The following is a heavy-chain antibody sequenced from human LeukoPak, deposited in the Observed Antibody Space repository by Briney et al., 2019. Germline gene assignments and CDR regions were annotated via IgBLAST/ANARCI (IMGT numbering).Heavy chain of an antibody. Sequence: PGGSLRLSCAASGFTFNNYAMSWVRQAPGKGLEWVSATSGSGGSTYYADPLKGRFTISRDNSKNTLYLQMNSLRAEDTALYYCAKDGIGGIYYDSSGYFDNWGQGTLVTVSS. J-gene: IGHJ4*02. V-gene: IGHV3-23*01. CDR1: GFTFNNYA. D-gene: IGHD3-22*01. CDR2: TSGSGGST. CDR3: AKDGIGGIYYDSSGYFDN.